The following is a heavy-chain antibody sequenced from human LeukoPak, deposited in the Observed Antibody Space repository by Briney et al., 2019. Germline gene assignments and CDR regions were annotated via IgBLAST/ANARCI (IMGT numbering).Heavy chain of an antibody. V-gene: IGHV4-34*01. CDR2: IYHTGIT. J-gene: IGHJ2*01. Sequence: SETLSLTCAAYGGSFSGHYWSWIRQPPGKGLEWIGEIYHTGITNYNPSLKSRVTISVDTSKNQFSLKLSSVTAADTAVYYCARDYGIAVARWYFDLWGRGTLVTVSS. CDR3: ARDYGIAVARWYFDL. CDR1: GGSFSGHY. D-gene: IGHD6-19*01.